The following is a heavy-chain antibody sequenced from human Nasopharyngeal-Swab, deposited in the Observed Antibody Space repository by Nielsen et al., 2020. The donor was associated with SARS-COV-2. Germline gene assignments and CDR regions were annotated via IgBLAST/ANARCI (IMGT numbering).Heavy chain of an antibody. V-gene: IGHV3-15*01. CDR1: GFTFSNAW. CDR2: IKSKTDGGTT. CDR3: TTDFPGFQWELLLDAFDI. D-gene: IGHD1-26*01. Sequence: GGSLRLSCAASGFTFSNAWMSWVRQAPGKGLEWVGRIKSKTDGGTTDYAAPVKGRFTISRDDSKNTLYLQMNSLKTEDTAVYYCTTDFPGFQWELLLDAFDIWGQGTMVTVSS. J-gene: IGHJ3*02.